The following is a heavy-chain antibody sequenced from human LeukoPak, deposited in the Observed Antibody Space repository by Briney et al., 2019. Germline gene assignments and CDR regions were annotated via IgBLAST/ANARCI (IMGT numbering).Heavy chain of an antibody. V-gene: IGHV3-23*01. Sequence: PGASLRLYCAASGFTFSSHAMSLVRHAPGTVLARVSAISGSGGSTYYADSVKGRFTISRDNSKNTLYLQMNSLRAEDTAVYYCAKRTGDYWRESEYFQHWGQGTLVTVSS. D-gene: IGHD4/OR15-4a*01. CDR2: ISGSGGST. CDR1: GFTFSSHA. CDR3: AKRTGDYWRESEYFQH. J-gene: IGHJ1*01.